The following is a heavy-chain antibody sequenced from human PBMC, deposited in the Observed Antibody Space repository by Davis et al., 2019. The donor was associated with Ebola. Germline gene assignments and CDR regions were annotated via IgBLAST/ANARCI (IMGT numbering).Heavy chain of an antibody. Sequence: PPQTLSPTCTVSGVSLSRHYSSWIRQPPGKRLEWIGSIYYTGSAYYNSSLASRATISVDTSKNQFSLKLTSVTAADTAMYYCSERGSSVWGQGTLVTVSS. CDR3: SERGSSV. CDR2: IYYTGSA. D-gene: IGHD3-10*01. CDR1: GVSLSRHY. J-gene: IGHJ4*02. V-gene: IGHV4-59*03.